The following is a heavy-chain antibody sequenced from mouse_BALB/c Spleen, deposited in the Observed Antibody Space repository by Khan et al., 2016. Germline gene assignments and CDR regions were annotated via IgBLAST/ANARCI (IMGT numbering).Heavy chain of an antibody. J-gene: IGHJ3*01. V-gene: IGHV14-3*02. CDR2: IDPANGNT. D-gene: IGHD2-4*01. CDR1: GFNIKDTY. Sequence: EVQLQESGAELVKPGASVKLSCTASGFNIKDTYMHWVKQRPEQGLEWIGRIDPANGNTKYDPKFQGKATITAATSSNTAYLQLYSLTSEDTAVYYCARTPYDYDVGFAYWGQGTLVTVSA. CDR3: ARTPYDYDVGFAY.